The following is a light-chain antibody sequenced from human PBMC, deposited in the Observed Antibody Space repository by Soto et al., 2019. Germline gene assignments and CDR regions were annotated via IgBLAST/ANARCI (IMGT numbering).Light chain of an antibody. V-gene: IGLV2-14*03. Sequence: QSALTQPASVSGSPGQSLTISCTGTSSDIGGYNYVSWYQLHPGKAPNLMIYDVNMRPSGVSNRFSGSKSGNTASLTISGLQADDEADYYCSSYTSASTRVFGTGTKLTVL. CDR3: SSYTSASTRV. CDR1: SSDIGGYNY. CDR2: DVN. J-gene: IGLJ1*01.